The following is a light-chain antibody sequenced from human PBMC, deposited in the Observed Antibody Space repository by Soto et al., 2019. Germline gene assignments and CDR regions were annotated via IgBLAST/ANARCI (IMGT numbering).Light chain of an antibody. J-gene: IGKJ1*01. CDR2: GAS. CDR1: QGIFKY. CDR3: QKYNTAPWT. V-gene: IGKV1-27*01. Sequence: DIQMTQSPSSLSASVGDRVTITCRASQGIFKYLAWYQQKPGKIPTVLIYGASTLQSGVPSRFSGSGSGTDFTLTISSLQPEDAATYYCQKYNTAPWTFGQGTKVDIK.